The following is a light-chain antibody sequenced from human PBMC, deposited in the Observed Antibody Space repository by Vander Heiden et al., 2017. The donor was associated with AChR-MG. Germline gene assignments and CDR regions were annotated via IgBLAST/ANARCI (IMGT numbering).Light chain of an antibody. CDR3: QQYGSSLGWT. CDR1: QSVSSSY. V-gene: IGKV3-20*01. J-gene: IGKJ1*01. CDR2: GAS. Sequence: IVLTQSPGTLSLSPGDRATLSCRASQSVSSSYLAWYQQKPGQAARLLIYGASSRATGIPDRFSGSGSGTDFTLTISRLEPEDFAVYYCQQYGSSLGWTFGQGTKVEIK.